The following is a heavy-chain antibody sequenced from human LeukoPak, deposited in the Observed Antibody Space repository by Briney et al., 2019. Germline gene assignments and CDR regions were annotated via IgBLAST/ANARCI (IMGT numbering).Heavy chain of an antibody. CDR2: LSCDGTSE. CDR3: ARDRRDGNNLAYHFDY. CDR1: GFTFSTYA. J-gene: IGHJ4*01. Sequence: GGSLRLSCAASGFTFSTYAMHWVRQAPGKGLEWVAVLSCDGTSEYYADSVRGRFTISRDHSKNILSLQMDSLRHEDTAFYYCARDRRDGNNLAYHFDYWGQGTLVTVSS. D-gene: IGHD5-24*01. V-gene: IGHV3-30*01.